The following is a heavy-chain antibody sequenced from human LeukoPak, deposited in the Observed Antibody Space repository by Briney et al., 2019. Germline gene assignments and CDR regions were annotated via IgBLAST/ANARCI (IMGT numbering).Heavy chain of an antibody. V-gene: IGHV3-30*03. CDR1: GFTFSSYS. D-gene: IGHD3-10*01. Sequence: GGSLRLSCAASGFTFSSYSMNWVRQAPGKGLEWVALISYDGSNKYYADSVKGRFTISRDNSKNTLYLQMNSLRAEDTAVYYCAREGLRFGDPRGAFDIWGQGTMVTVSS. CDR2: ISYDGSNK. CDR3: AREGLRFGDPRGAFDI. J-gene: IGHJ3*02.